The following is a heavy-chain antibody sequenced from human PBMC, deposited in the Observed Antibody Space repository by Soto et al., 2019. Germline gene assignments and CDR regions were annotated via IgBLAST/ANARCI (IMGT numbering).Heavy chain of an antibody. CDR3: GVVDRSDMGAGNDFYTMYV. CDR1: GGTLRRYA. Sequence: QVQLVQSGAEVKKPGSSVKVSCKASGGTLRRYAISWVRQAPGRGLEWMGGIIPRFGTTSYAQTEKFQGRLSRITDGPINTASRELRGLRAEATDVYLCGVVDRSDMGAGNDFYTMYVWGQGTTVIVSS. CDR2: IIPRFGTT. V-gene: IGHV1-69*01. J-gene: IGHJ6*02. D-gene: IGHD3-3*01.